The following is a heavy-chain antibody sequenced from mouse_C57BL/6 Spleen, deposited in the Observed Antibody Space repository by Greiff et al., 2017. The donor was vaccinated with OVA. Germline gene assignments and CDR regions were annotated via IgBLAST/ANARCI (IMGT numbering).Heavy chain of an antibody. V-gene: IGHV1-19*01. J-gene: IGHJ2*01. CDR1: GYTFTDYY. D-gene: IGHD3-2*02. CDR3: ARGGETAQATDY. Sequence: SGPVLVKPGASVKMSCKASGYTFTDYYMNWVKQSHGKSLEWIGVINPYNGGTSYNQKFKGKATLTVDKSSSTAYMELNSLTSEDSAVYYCARGGETAQATDYLGQGTTLTVSS. CDR2: INPYNGGT.